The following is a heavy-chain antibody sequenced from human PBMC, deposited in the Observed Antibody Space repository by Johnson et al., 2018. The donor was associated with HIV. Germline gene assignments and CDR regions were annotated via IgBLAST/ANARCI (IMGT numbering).Heavy chain of an antibody. Sequence: QVLLVESGGGLVQPGGSLRLSCAASGFTFSSYWMSWVRQAPGKGLEWVAFIRYDGSNKYYADSVKGRFTISRDNSKNTLDLQMNSLRAEDTAVYYCARVEWELELLGAFDILGQGTMVTVSS. CDR3: ARVEWELELLGAFDI. CDR1: GFTFSSYW. CDR2: IRYDGSNK. D-gene: IGHD1-7*01. V-gene: IGHV3-30*02. J-gene: IGHJ3*02.